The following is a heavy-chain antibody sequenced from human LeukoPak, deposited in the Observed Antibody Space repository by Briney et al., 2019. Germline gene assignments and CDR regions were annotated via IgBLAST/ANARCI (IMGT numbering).Heavy chain of an antibody. D-gene: IGHD3-10*01. Sequence: GGSLRLSCAASGFTFSSYSMNWVRQAPGKGLEWVSYISSSSSTIYYADSVKGRFTISRDNAKNSLYLQMNSLRAEDTAVYYCARVTMVRGVPLRWFDPWGQGTLVTVSS. CDR1: GFTFSSYS. V-gene: IGHV3-48*04. CDR3: ARVTMVRGVPLRWFDP. J-gene: IGHJ5*02. CDR2: ISSSSSTI.